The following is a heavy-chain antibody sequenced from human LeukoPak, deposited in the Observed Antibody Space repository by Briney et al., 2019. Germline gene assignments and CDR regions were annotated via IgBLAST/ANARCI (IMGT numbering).Heavy chain of an antibody. CDR3: ARAERPPGIAVAGYDAFDI. J-gene: IGHJ3*02. Sequence: ASVKVSCKASGYTFTGYYMHWVRQAPGQGLEWMGWINPNSGGTNYAQKFQGRVTMTRDTSISTAYMELSRLRSEDTAVYYCARAERPPGIAVAGYDAFDIWGQGTMVTVSS. D-gene: IGHD6-19*01. CDR1: GYTFTGYY. V-gene: IGHV1-2*02. CDR2: INPNSGGT.